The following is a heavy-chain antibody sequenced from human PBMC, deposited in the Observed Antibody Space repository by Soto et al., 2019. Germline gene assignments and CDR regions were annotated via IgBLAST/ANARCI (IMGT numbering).Heavy chain of an antibody. CDR3: ARVPSDCLPYNFAY. J-gene: IGHJ4*02. CDR2: ISSNGGST. Sequence: GGSLRLSCAASGFTFSSYAMHWVRQAPGKGLEYVSAISSNGGSTYYANSVKGRFTISRDNSKNTLYLQMGSLRAEDMAVYYWARVPSDCLPYNFAYWGQGTLVPICS. CDR1: GFTFSSYA. V-gene: IGHV3-64*01. D-gene: IGHD2-21*02.